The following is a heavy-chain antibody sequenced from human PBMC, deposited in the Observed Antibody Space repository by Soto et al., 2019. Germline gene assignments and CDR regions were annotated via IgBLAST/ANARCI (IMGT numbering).Heavy chain of an antibody. Sequence: PGGSLRLSCAASGFTFDDYTMHWVRQAPGKGLEWVSLISWDGGRTYYADSVKGRFTISRDNSKNSLYLQMNSVRTEDTALYYCTKDIHRKYHGRAFDTWGQGTMVTVSS. CDR3: TKDIHRKYHGRAFDT. CDR2: ISWDGGRT. V-gene: IGHV3-43*01. J-gene: IGHJ3*02. CDR1: GFTFDDYT.